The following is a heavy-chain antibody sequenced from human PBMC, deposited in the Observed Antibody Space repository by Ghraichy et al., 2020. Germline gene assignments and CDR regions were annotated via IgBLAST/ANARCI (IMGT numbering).Heavy chain of an antibody. J-gene: IGHJ4*02. Sequence: GGSLRLSCAASGFTFDDYAMHWVRQAPGKGLEWVSGISWNSGSIGYADSMKGRFTISRDNAKNSLYLQMNSLRAEDTALYYCAKDKISYYGSGSLHYWGQGTLVTVSS. CDR3: AKDKISYYGSGSLHY. CDR1: GFTFDDYA. D-gene: IGHD3-10*01. CDR2: ISWNSGSI. V-gene: IGHV3-9*01.